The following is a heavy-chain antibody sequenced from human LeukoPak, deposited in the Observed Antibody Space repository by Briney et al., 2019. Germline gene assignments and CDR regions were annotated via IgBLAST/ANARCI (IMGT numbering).Heavy chain of an antibody. CDR1: GFTFSSYE. J-gene: IGHJ1*01. V-gene: IGHV3-48*03. Sequence: GGSLGLSCAASGFTFSSYEMNWVRQAPGKGLEWVSYISSSGGTIHYADSVKGRFTISRDNAKNSLYLQMNSLRAEDTAVYYCARAPYYYDSSGYFQHWGQGTLVTVSS. CDR2: ISSSGGTI. CDR3: ARAPYYYDSSGYFQH. D-gene: IGHD3-22*01.